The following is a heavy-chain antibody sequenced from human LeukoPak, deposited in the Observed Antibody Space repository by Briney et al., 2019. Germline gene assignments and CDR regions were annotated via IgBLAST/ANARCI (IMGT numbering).Heavy chain of an antibody. D-gene: IGHD3-3*01. V-gene: IGHV3-9*01. CDR2: ISWNSGSI. CDR1: GFTFDDYA. Sequence: GGSLRLSWAASGFTFDDYAMHWVRQAPGKGLEWVSGISWNSGSIGYADSVKGRFTISRDNAKNSLYLQMNSLRAEDTALYYCAGIRFLEWPSYYYYMDVWGKGTTVTVSS. CDR3: AGIRFLEWPSYYYYMDV. J-gene: IGHJ6*03.